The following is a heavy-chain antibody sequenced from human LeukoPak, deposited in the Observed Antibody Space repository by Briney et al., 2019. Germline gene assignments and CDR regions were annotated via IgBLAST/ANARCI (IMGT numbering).Heavy chain of an antibody. Sequence: GRSLRLSCAASGFTFSSYTMHWVRQAPGKGLEWVAVISYDGSNKYYADSVKGRFTVSRDNSKNMLYLQMNSLRAEDTAVYSCAKDQGAAYDYVLGHDHWGQGTLVTVSS. CDR1: GFTFSSYT. J-gene: IGHJ4*02. V-gene: IGHV3-30*04. CDR3: AKDQGAAYDYVLGHDH. CDR2: ISYDGSNK. D-gene: IGHD3-16*01.